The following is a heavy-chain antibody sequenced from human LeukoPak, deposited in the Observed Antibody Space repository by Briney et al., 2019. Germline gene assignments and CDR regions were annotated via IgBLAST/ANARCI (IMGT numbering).Heavy chain of an antibody. V-gene: IGHV1-2*02. D-gene: IGHD5-12*01. CDR1: GYTFTGYF. J-gene: IGHJ4*02. Sequence: ASVKVSCKASGYTFTGYFMHWVRQAPGQGLEWMGWINPNSGGTNYAQKFQGRVTMTRDTSTSTVYMELSSLRSEDTAVYYCARGGYSGYDYFNYWGQGTLVTVSS. CDR3: ARGGYSGYDYFNY. CDR2: INPNSGGT.